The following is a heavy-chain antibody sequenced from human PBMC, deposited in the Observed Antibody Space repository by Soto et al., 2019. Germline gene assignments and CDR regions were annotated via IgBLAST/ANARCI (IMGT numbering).Heavy chain of an antibody. V-gene: IGHV3-23*01. J-gene: IGHJ4*02. D-gene: IGHD3-9*01. CDR2: ISGSGGST. CDR1: GFTFSSYA. Sequence: PGGSLRLSCAASGFTFSSYAMSWVRQAPGKGLEWVSAISGSGGSTYYADSVKGRFTISRDNSKNTLYLQMNSLGAEDTAVYYCAKASTYFDWLFAFDYWVQGTLVTVSS. CDR3: AKASTYFDWLFAFDY.